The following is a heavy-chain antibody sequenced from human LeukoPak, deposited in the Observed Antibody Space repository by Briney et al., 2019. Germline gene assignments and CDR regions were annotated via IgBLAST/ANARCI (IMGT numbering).Heavy chain of an antibody. CDR3: ARQQQLAAHWFDP. CDR1: GYTFTSYY. V-gene: IGHV1-46*01. CDR2: INPSGGST. D-gene: IGHD6-13*01. Sequence: GASVKVSCKASGYTFTSYYMHWVRQAPGQGLEWMGIINPSGGSTSYAQKFQGRVTMTRDTSTSAVYMELSSLRSEDTAVYYCARQQQLAAHWFDPWGQGTLVTVSS. J-gene: IGHJ5*02.